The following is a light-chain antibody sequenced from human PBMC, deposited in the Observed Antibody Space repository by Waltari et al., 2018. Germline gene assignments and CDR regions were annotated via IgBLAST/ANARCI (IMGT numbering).Light chain of an antibody. CDR3: CSYAGSNTYV. Sequence: QSALTQPRSVSGSPGQSVAISCTGTYRDVGAYNYVFWYQQYPGKAPKLMIYNVIKRPSGVPDRFSGSKSGDTASLTISGLQAEDEADYYCCSYAGSNTYVFGTGTTVTVL. V-gene: IGLV2-11*01. J-gene: IGLJ1*01. CDR2: NVI. CDR1: YRDVGAYNY.